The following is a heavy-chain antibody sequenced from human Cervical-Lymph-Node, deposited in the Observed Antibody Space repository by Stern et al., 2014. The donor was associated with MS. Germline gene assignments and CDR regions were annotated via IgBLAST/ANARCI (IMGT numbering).Heavy chain of an antibody. V-gene: IGHV3-9*01. CDR2: ISWNSDNI. CDR1: GFTFENYA. D-gene: IGHD4-17*01. CDR3: VKDLCQDYGDFGCPAPFDY. Sequence: EVQLVESGGGLVQPGRSLRLSCTASGFTFENYAMHWVRQGPTKGLEWVSGISWNSDNIGYADSVKGRFTISRDNAKNSLYLQMNSLRAEDTALYFCVKDLCQDYGDFGCPAPFDYWGQGTLVTVSS. J-gene: IGHJ4*02.